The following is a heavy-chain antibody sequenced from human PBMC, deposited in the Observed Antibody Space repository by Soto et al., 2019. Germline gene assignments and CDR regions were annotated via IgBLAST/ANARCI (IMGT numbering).Heavy chain of an antibody. CDR3: ARDSSGRNTIDY. V-gene: IGHV6-1*01. D-gene: IGHD3-22*01. CDR1: GDSVSSNFAA. Sequence: SQTLSLTCALSGDSVSSNFAAWNWIRQSPSRGLEWLGRTYYRKSKWYNDYALSVKSRLIINPDTFRNQFSLQLKSVTPEDTAVYYCARDSSGRNTIDYWGQGTLVIVSS. J-gene: IGHJ4*02. CDR2: TYYRKSKWYN.